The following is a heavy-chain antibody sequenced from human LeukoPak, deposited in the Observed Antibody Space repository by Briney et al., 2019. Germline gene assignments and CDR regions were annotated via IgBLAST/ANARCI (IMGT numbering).Heavy chain of an antibody. V-gene: IGHV3-48*03. CDR3: ARGAILRYFDWLSPYYGMDV. D-gene: IGHD3-9*01. Sequence: PGGSLRPSCAASGFTFSSYEMNWVRQAPGKGLEWVSYISSSGSTIYYADSVKGRFTISRDNAKNSLYLQMNSLRAEDTAVYYCARGAILRYFDWLSPYYGMDVWGKGTTVTVSS. CDR2: ISSSGSTI. CDR1: GFTFSSYE. J-gene: IGHJ6*04.